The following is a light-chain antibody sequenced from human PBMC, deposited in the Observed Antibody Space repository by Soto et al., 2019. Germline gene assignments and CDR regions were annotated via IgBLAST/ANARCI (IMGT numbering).Light chain of an antibody. V-gene: IGKV1-5*01. Sequence: DIQMTQSPSTLSASVGDRVTITCRASQSISSWFAWYQQKPGKAPKLLIYDASSLESGVPSRFSGSGSGTEFTLTISSRQPDDFATYYCQQYNSFTWTFGQGTKVEIK. J-gene: IGKJ1*01. CDR1: QSISSW. CDR3: QQYNSFTWT. CDR2: DAS.